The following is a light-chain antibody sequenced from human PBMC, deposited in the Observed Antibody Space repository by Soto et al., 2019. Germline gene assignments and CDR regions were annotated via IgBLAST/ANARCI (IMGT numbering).Light chain of an antibody. CDR1: SSDVGGYNY. CDR3: SSYTSSSTYVV. J-gene: IGLJ2*01. Sequence: QYALTQPASVSGSPGQSITISCTGTSSDVGGYNYVSWYQQHPVKAPKLMIYDVSNRPSGVSNRFSGSKSGNTASLTISGLQAEDEADYYCSSYTSSSTYVVFGGGTKLTVL. V-gene: IGLV2-14*01. CDR2: DVS.